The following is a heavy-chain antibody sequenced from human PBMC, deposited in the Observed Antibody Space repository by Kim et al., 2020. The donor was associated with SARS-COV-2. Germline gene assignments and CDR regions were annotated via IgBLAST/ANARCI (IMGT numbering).Heavy chain of an antibody. J-gene: IGHJ4*02. V-gene: IGHV1-3*01. CDR2: GNDSP. D-gene: IGHD3-10*01. CDR3: ARELRSGY. Sequence: GNDSPTYSQNFQGRVTITRDTSASTVYMDRSSLRSEDMAVYYCARELRSGYWGQGTLVTVSS.